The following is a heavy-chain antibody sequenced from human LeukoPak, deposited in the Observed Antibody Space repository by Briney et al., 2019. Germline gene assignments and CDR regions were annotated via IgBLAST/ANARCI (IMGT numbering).Heavy chain of an antibody. V-gene: IGHV5-51*03. Sequence: KPGESLKISCKGSGYSFTSYWLGWVRQMPGKGLEWMGIIYPGDSDTRYSPSFQGQVTISADKSISTAYLQWSSLKASDTAMYYCAINPAAGTDAFDIWGQGTMVTVSS. J-gene: IGHJ3*02. D-gene: IGHD6-19*01. CDR3: AINPAAGTDAFDI. CDR1: GYSFTSYW. CDR2: IYPGDSDT.